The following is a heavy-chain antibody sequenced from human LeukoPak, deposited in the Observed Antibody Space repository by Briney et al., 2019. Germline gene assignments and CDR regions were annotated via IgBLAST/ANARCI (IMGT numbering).Heavy chain of an antibody. J-gene: IGHJ6*03. V-gene: IGHV4-59*01. CDR2: IYYSGTT. CDR1: GGSISSYY. D-gene: IGHD3-10*01. Sequence: SETLSLTCTVSGGSISSYYWSWIRQPPGKGLEWIGYIYYSGTTNYNPSLKSRVTISVDTSKNQFSLKLSSVAAADTAVYYCARNYGSGRYHYYYYMDVWGKGTTVTVSS. CDR3: ARNYGSGRYHYYYYMDV.